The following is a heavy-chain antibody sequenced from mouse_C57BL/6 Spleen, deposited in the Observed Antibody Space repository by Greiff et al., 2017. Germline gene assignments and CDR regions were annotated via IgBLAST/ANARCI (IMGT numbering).Heavy chain of an antibody. CDR3: ARGDGYYAYWYFDV. D-gene: IGHD2-3*01. V-gene: IGHV1-39*01. CDR2: INPNYGTT. Sequence: EVKLQESGPELVKPGASVKISCKASGYSFTDYNMNWVKQSNGKSLEWIGVINPNYGTTSYNQKFKGKATLTVDQSSSTAYMQLNSLTSEDSAVYYCARGDGYYAYWYFDVWGTGTTVTVSS. J-gene: IGHJ1*03. CDR1: GYSFTDYN.